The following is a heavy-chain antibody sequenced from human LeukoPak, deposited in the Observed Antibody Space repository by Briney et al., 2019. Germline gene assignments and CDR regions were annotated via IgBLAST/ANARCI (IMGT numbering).Heavy chain of an antibody. CDR2: IYYSGST. Sequence: SETLALTCSVSGGSITTSSYYWGWIRQPPGKGLEWIGSIYYSGSTYYNPSLKSRVTISVDTSKKQFSLKVSSVTAADTAVYYCAREKYYYDSSGYFSLYAFDIWGQGTMVTVSS. J-gene: IGHJ3*02. CDR3: AREKYYYDSSGYFSLYAFDI. CDR1: GGSITTSSYY. V-gene: IGHV4-39*07. D-gene: IGHD3-22*01.